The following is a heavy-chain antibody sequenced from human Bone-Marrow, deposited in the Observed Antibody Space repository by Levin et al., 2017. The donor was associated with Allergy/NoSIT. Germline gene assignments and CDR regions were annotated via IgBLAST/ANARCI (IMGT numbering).Heavy chain of an antibody. Sequence: PGGSLRLSCAASGFTFSSYAMHWVRQAPGKGLEWVAVISYDGSNKYYADSVKGRFTISRDNSKNTLYLQMNSLRAEDTAVYYCARASRSTTVVHDAFDIWGQGTMVTVSS. CDR1: GFTFSSYA. J-gene: IGHJ3*02. CDR3: ARASRSTTVVHDAFDI. V-gene: IGHV3-30-3*01. CDR2: ISYDGSNK. D-gene: IGHD4-23*01.